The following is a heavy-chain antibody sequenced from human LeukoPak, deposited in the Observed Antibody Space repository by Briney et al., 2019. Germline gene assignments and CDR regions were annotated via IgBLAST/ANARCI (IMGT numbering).Heavy chain of an antibody. D-gene: IGHD1-26*01. CDR3: ARLGGSYRIDY. CDR2: IYTSGST. V-gene: IGHV4-4*09. CDR1: GGSISSYY. Sequence: SETLSLTYTVSGGSISSYYWSWIRQPPGKGLEWIGYIYTSGSTNYNPSLKSRVTISVDTSKNQFSLKLSSVTAADTAVYYCARLGGSYRIDYWGQGTLVTVSS. J-gene: IGHJ4*02.